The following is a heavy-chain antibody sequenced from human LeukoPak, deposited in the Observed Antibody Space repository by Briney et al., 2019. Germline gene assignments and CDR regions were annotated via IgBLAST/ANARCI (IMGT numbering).Heavy chain of an antibody. CDR2: ISGSGGST. CDR1: GFTFSSYG. D-gene: IGHD6-13*01. J-gene: IGHJ4*02. Sequence: PGGSLRLSCAASGFTFSSYGMSWVRQAPGKGLEWVSAISGSGGSTYYADSVKGRFTISRDNSKNTLYLQMNSLRAEDTAVYYCAKEYSSSWYSIFLFDYWGQGTLVTVSS. V-gene: IGHV3-23*01. CDR3: AKEYSSSWYSIFLFDY.